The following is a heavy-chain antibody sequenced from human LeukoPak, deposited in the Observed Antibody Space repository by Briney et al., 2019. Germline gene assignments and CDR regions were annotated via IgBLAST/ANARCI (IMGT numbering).Heavy chain of an antibody. V-gene: IGHV3-33*01. CDR1: GFTFSSYG. CDR3: ARGRGAGCSSGYFPFYFDY. D-gene: IGHD6-19*01. Sequence: GGSLRLSCAASGFTFSSYGMHWVRQAPGTGLEWVALIWYDGSHKYSADSVKGRFTISRDNSKHTLYLQMNSLRAEDTAVYSCARGRGAGCSSGYFPFYFDYWGQGTLVTVSS. CDR2: IWYDGSHK. J-gene: IGHJ4*02.